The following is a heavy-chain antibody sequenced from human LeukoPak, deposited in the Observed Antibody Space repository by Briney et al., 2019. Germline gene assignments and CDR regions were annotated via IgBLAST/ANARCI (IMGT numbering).Heavy chain of an antibody. CDR3: TTVLRYFDWFNY. D-gene: IGHD3-9*01. V-gene: IGHV3-30-3*01. J-gene: IGHJ4*02. CDR1: GFTFSSYA. CDR2: ISYDGSNK. Sequence: TGGSLRLSCAASGFTFSSYAMHWVRQAPGKGLEWVAVISYDGSNKYYADSVKGRFTISRDNSKNTLYLQMNSLKTEDTAVYYCTTVLRYFDWFNYWGQGTLVTVSS.